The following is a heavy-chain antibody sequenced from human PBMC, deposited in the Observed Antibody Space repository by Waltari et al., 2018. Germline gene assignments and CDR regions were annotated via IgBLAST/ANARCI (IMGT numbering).Heavy chain of an antibody. CDR3: ATGSGDFDH. J-gene: IGHJ4*02. CDR2: IYSSGST. CDR1: GGPISRWY. Sequence: QVQLQESGPGLVKPSETLSLTCSVSGGPISRWYWRWIRQTAGKGLEGLEWIGRIYSSGSTNYNPSLKSRVTMSMDTSKNQISLKMSSVTAADTAVYYCATGSGDFDHWGQGILVIVST. D-gene: IGHD2-15*01. V-gene: IGHV4-4*07.